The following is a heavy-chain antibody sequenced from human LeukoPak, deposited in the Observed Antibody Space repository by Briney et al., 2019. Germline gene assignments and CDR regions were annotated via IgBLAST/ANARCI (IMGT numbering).Heavy chain of an antibody. Sequence: GGSLRPSCAASGFTFSSYSMNWVRQAPGRGLEWVSSISSSSSYIYYADSVKGRFTISRDNAKNSLYLQMNSLRAEDTAVYYCARDCSGGYSSSWYGWGVGAYFDYWGQGTLVTVSS. CDR1: GFTFSSYS. CDR3: ARDCSGGYSSSWYGWGVGAYFDY. CDR2: ISSSSSYI. D-gene: IGHD6-13*01. V-gene: IGHV3-21*01. J-gene: IGHJ4*02.